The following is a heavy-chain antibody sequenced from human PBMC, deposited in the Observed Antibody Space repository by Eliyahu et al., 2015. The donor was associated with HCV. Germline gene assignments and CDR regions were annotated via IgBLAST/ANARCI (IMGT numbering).Heavy chain of an antibody. CDR3: AHSPTSKHQAIDI. CDR1: GFSXTTXGXA. CDR2: IYXDDDK. D-gene: IGHD2-21*01. J-gene: IGHJ3*02. Sequence: QITLKESGPTIVKPTQTLTLTXTFSGFSXTTXGXAXGWXRQPPGKALEWLALIYXDDDKRYSPSLKSRLTITRDTSKNQVVLTMTDMDPVDTGTYYCAHSPTSKHQAIDIWGQGTTVTVSS. V-gene: IGHV2-5*02.